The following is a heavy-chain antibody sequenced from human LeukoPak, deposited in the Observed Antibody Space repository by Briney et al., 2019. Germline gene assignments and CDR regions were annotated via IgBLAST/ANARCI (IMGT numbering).Heavy chain of an antibody. CDR2: ISSSYRTI. V-gene: IGHV3-48*03. J-gene: IGHJ6*02. CDR3: ARDDSMVTVGGMDV. Sequence: PGGSLRLSCAASGFSFSAFEMNWVRQAPGKGVEWISYISSSYRTIYYADSVKGRFTVSRDNTMNSIYLQTDSLRVEDTAVYYCARDDSMVTVGGMDVWGQGTTVTVSS. D-gene: IGHD2-21*02. CDR1: GFSFSAFE.